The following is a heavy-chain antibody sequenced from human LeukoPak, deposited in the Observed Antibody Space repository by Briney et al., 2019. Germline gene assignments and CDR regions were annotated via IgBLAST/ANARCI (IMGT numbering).Heavy chain of an antibody. CDR3: AMPRDGLAKSPSFDY. CDR2: ISGSGFET. CDR1: GFTFSSYS. Sequence: PGGSLRLSCAASGFTFSSYSIIWVRQPPGKGLEWVASISGSGFETYYAASVEGRFTISRDNSKNTVYLQMNSLRAEDTAVYYCAMPRDGLAKSPSFDYWGQGTLVTVSS. V-gene: IGHV3-23*01. J-gene: IGHJ4*02. D-gene: IGHD5-24*01.